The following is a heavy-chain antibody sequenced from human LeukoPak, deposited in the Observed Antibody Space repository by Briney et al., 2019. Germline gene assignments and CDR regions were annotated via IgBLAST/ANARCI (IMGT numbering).Heavy chain of an antibody. CDR1: GFTFINAW. CDR3: ARRTYSDY. V-gene: IGHV3-48*02. Sequence: GGSLRLSCAASGFTFINAWMTWVRQAPGKGLEWVSYITSSSTTIYYADSVKGRFTISRDNARNSLYLQMNSLRDEDTAVYYCARRTYSDYWGQGTLVTVSS. CDR2: ITSSSTTI. D-gene: IGHD5-18*01. J-gene: IGHJ4*02.